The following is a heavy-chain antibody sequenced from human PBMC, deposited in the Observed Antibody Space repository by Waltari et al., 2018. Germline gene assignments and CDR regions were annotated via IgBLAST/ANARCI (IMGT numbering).Heavy chain of an antibody. J-gene: IGHJ4*02. D-gene: IGHD5-12*01. CDR3: ARGPIVATYDY. CDR1: GGSISSSSYY. CDR2: IYYSGLT. Sequence: QLQLQESGPGLVKPSETLSLTCTVSGGSISSSSYYWGWIRQPPGKGLEWIGSIYYSGLTDYTPSLMSRVTISVATYKNQFSLKLISVTAADTAVYYCARGPIVATYDYWGQVTLVTVSS. V-gene: IGHV4-39*07.